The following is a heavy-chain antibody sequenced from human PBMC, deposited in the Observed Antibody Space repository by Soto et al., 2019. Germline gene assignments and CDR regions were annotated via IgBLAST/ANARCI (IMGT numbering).Heavy chain of an antibody. V-gene: IGHV1-69*04. D-gene: IGHD6-13*01. Sequence: GASVKVSCKASGGTFSSYTISWVRQAPGQGLEWMGRIIPILGIANYAQKFQGRVTITADKSTSTAYMELSSLRSEDTAVYYCARDLTYSSSWSPPEWFDPWGQGTLVTVSS. CDR1: GGTFSSYT. CDR3: ARDLTYSSSWSPPEWFDP. CDR2: IIPILGIA. J-gene: IGHJ5*02.